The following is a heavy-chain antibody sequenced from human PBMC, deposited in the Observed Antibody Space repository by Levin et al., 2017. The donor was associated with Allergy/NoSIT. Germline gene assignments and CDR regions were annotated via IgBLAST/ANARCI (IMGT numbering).Heavy chain of an antibody. V-gene: IGHV4-59*02. CDR1: GGSVSSDF. CDR3: ARGSYGGADD. D-gene: IGHD4-17*01. CDR2: IHDSGST. Sequence: SETLSLTCTVSGGSVSSDFWSWIRQPPGKELEWIGYIHDSGSTKYNPSLKSRVSISVEASKNQFSLKLTSVTAADTAVYYCARGSYGGADDWGQGTLVTVSS. J-gene: IGHJ4*02.